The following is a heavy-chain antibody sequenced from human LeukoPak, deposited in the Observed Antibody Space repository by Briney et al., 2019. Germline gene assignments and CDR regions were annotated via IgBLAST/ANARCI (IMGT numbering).Heavy chain of an antibody. V-gene: IGHV1-46*01. Sequence: ASVKVSCKASGYTFTSYYMHWVRQAPGQGLEWMGLINPTGGSTGYAQKFQGRVTMTRDMSTSTDYMELSSLKSEDTAIYYCARDNSVGDNAWWFDPWGQGTLVTVSS. CDR2: INPTGGST. J-gene: IGHJ5*02. D-gene: IGHD1-26*01. CDR3: ARDNSVGDNAWWFDP. CDR1: GYTFTSYY.